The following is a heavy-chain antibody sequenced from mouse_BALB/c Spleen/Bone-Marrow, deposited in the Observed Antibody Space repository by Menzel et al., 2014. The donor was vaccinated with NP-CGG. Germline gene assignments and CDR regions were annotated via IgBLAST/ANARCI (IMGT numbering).Heavy chain of an antibody. J-gene: IGHJ4*01. Sequence: EVQVVESGGGLVQPGGSRKLSCAASGFTFSSFGMHWVRQAPEKGLGWVAYISSGSSTIYYADTVKGRFTISRDNPKNTLFLQMTSLRSEDTAMYYCARWGYYYAMDYWGQGTSVTVSS. CDR1: GFTFSSFG. CDR3: ARWGYYYAMDY. CDR2: ISSGSSTI. V-gene: IGHV5-17*02.